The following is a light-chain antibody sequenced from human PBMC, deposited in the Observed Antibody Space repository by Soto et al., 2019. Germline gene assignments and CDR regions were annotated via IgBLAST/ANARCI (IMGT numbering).Light chain of an antibody. J-gene: IGKJ2*01. Sequence: EIVLTQSPGTLSLFPGERATLSCRASQSVSSGYLAWYQQKPGQAPRLLIYGASSRATGIPDRFSGSGSGTDFTLTISRLEPEDFAVYYCQQYGSSSYTFGQGTKLEIK. CDR1: QSVSSGY. CDR3: QQYGSSSYT. V-gene: IGKV3-20*01. CDR2: GAS.